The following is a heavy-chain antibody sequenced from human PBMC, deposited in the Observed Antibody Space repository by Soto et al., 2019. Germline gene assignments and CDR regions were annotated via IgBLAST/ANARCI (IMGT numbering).Heavy chain of an antibody. CDR1: GFTFSSYG. J-gene: IGHJ4*02. CDR3: AKDLGIVATTGDY. V-gene: IGHV3-30*18. Sequence: QVQLVESGGGVVQPGRSLRLSCAASGFTFSSYGMHWVRQAPGKGLEWVAVISYDGSNKYYADSVKGRFTISRDNSKNSLYLQMNSLRAEDTAVYYCAKDLGIVATTGDYWGQGTLVTVSS. CDR2: ISYDGSNK. D-gene: IGHD5-12*01.